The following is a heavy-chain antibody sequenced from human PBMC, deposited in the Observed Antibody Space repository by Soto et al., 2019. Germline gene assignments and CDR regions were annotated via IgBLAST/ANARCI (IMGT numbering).Heavy chain of an antibody. Sequence: SETLSLTCTVSGDSISGYYWAWIRQSPGKGLEWIAYIYDVGTTNYNPSLKSRVNISRDTSKNQFSLIMNSVTAADTAVYYCERLSGSSSLGHWFDPWGQGTQVTVSS. J-gene: IGHJ5*02. CDR2: IYDVGTT. V-gene: IGHV4-59*08. CDR3: ERLSGSSSLGHWFDP. CDR1: GDSISGYY. D-gene: IGHD6-13*01.